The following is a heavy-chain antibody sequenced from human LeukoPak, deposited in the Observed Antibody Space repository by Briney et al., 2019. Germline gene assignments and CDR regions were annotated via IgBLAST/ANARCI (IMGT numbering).Heavy chain of an antibody. J-gene: IGHJ5*02. V-gene: IGHV1-69*05. D-gene: IGHD5-18*01. Sequence: SVKVSCKASGGTFSSYAISWVRQAPGQGLDWMGGIIPIFGTANYAQKFQGRVTITTDESTSTAYMELSSLRSEDTAVYYCARDGSEYSYGYNWFDPWGQGTLVTVSS. CDR3: ARDGSEYSYGYNWFDP. CDR2: IIPIFGTA. CDR1: GGTFSSYA.